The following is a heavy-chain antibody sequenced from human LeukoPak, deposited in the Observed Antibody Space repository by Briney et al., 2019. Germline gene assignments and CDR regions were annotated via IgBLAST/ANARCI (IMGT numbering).Heavy chain of an antibody. D-gene: IGHD3-10*01. CDR1: GYTFTGYY. CDR3: AAQLWFGELALDY. V-gene: IGHV1-2*02. CDR2: IHPNSGGT. Sequence: ASVTVSCKASGYTFTGYYMHWVRQAPGQGLEWMGWIHPNSGGTNYAQKFQGRVTMTRDTSISTAYMELSRLRSDDTAVYDCAAQLWFGELALDYWGQGTLVTVSS. J-gene: IGHJ4*02.